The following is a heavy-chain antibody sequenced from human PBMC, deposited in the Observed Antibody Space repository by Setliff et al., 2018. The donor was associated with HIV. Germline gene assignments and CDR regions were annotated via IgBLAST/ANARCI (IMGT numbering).Heavy chain of an antibody. J-gene: IGHJ6*03. Sequence: PSETLSLTCAVFGESVCGYYWSWIRQPPGKGLEWIGEINHTGRTNYNPSLKRRVTISVDTSKNQFSLKLSSVTAADTAVYYCARDRSNWNYGKNYMDVWGKGTTVTVSS. CDR3: ARDRSNWNYGKNYMDV. V-gene: IGHV4-34*01. CDR2: INHTGRT. CDR1: GESVCGYY. D-gene: IGHD1-7*01.